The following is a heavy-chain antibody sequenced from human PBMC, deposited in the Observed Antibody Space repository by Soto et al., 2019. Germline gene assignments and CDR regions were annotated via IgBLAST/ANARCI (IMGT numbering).Heavy chain of an antibody. D-gene: IGHD6-19*01. CDR1: GYTFTSYG. J-gene: IGHJ4*02. CDR2: INTYNGNT. CDR3: ARFDSPVAGIDY. V-gene: IGHV1-18*01. Sequence: ASVTVSCKASGYTFTSYGINWVRQAPGQGLEWMGWINTYNGNTNYAQRLQGRVTMTTDTSASTAYMELSSLRSEDTAVYYCARFDSPVAGIDYWGQGTLVTVSS.